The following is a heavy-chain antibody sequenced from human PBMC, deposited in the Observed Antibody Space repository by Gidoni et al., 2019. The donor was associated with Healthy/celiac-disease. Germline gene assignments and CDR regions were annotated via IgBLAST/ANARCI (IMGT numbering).Heavy chain of an antibody. Sequence: QVQLVESGGGVVQPGRSLRLSCAASGFTFSSYGMHWVRQAPGKGLEWVAVISYDGSNKYYADSVKGRFTISRDNSKNTLYLQMNSLRAEDTAVYYCATSGEEDSSSDYWGQGTLVTVSS. V-gene: IGHV3-30*03. J-gene: IGHJ4*02. CDR3: ATSGEEDSSSDY. CDR2: ISYDGSNK. CDR1: GFTFSSYG. D-gene: IGHD6-6*01.